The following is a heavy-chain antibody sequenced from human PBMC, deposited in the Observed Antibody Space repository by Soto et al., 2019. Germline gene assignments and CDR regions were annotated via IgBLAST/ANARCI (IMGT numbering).Heavy chain of an antibody. CDR2: VIPILGMA. J-gene: IGHJ5*02. CDR1: GGTFRSNS. Sequence: ASVKPSCKDSGGTFRSNSFSWVRQAPKQGLEWMGRVIPILGMANYAQKFQGRVTITADKSTSTVYMEMSSLRSEDTAVYYCARGGAVVVPGAVDRHNWFDPWGQGTLVTVSS. CDR3: ARGGAVVVPGAVDRHNWFDP. V-gene: IGHV1-69*04. D-gene: IGHD2-2*01.